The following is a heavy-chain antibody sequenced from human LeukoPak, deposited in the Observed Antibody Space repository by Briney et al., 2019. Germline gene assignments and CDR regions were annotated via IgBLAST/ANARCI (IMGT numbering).Heavy chain of an antibody. CDR3: ARPAAAIPPY. Sequence: GGSLRLSCAASGFTFSSYSMNWVRQAPEKGLEWVSSITATSSYIYYADSVRGRFTISRDNAKNSLYLQMNSLRAEDTAVYYCARPAAAIPPYWGQGTLVTVSS. CDR2: ITATSSYI. D-gene: IGHD6-13*01. J-gene: IGHJ4*02. CDR1: GFTFSSYS. V-gene: IGHV3-21*01.